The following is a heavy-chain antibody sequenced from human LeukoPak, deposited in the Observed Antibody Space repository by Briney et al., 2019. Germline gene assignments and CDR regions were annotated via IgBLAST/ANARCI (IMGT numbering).Heavy chain of an antibody. Sequence: VASVKVSCKASGGTFSSYAISWVRQAPGQGLEWMGRIIPIFGTANYAQKFQGRVTITTDESTSTAYMELSSLRSEDTAVYYCASSNPLEAAAGNWGQGTLVTVSS. J-gene: IGHJ4*02. CDR1: GGTFSSYA. CDR3: ASSNPLEAAAGN. V-gene: IGHV1-69*05. D-gene: IGHD6-13*01. CDR2: IIPIFGTA.